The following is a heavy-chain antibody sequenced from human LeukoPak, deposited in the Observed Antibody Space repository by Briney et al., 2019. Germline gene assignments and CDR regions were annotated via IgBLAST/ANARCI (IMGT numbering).Heavy chain of an antibody. J-gene: IGHJ5*02. CDR3: AREYSSPRGNWFDP. CDR1: GGSISSYY. D-gene: IGHD6-13*01. Sequence: PSETLSLTCTVSGGSISSYYWSWIRQPPGKGLEWIGYIYYSGSTNYNPSLKSRVTISVDTSKNQFSLKLSSVTAADTAVYYCAREYSSPRGNWFDPWGQGTLVTVSS. CDR2: IYYSGST. V-gene: IGHV4-59*01.